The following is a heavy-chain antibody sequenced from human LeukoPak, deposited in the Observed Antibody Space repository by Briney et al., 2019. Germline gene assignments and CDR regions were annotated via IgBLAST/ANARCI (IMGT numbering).Heavy chain of an antibody. V-gene: IGHV1-2*02. D-gene: IGHD4-23*01. CDR3: ARDWGGNARFDY. CDR1: GYTFTGYY. J-gene: IGHJ4*02. CDR2: INPNSGGT. Sequence: GASVKVSCKASGYTFTGYYMQWVRQARGQGLEWMGWINPNSGGTNYAQKFQGRVTMTRDTSISTAYMELSRLRSDDTAVYYCARDWGGNARFDYWGQGTLVTVSS.